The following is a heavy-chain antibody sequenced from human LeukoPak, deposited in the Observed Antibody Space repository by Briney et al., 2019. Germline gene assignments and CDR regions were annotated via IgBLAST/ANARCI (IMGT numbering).Heavy chain of an antibody. CDR1: GGSISSHY. J-gene: IGHJ6*03. Sequence: TASETLPLTCTVSGGSISSHYWSWVRQPPGKGLEWIGNIYDSESTHYKSSLKSRVTISVDTSKNQFSLRLSSVTAADTAVYYCARVLQNYYYLDVWGKGTTVTVSS. CDR2: IYDSEST. D-gene: IGHD3-3*01. CDR3: ARVLQNYYYLDV. V-gene: IGHV4-59*11.